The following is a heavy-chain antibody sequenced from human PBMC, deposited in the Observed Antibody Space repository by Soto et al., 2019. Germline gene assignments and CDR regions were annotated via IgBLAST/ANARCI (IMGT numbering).Heavy chain of an antibody. Sequence: SVKVSCKASGGTFSSYAISWVRQTPGQGLEWMGGIIPIFGTANYAQKFQGRVTNTADEAKKKAYMEMSCLSSEDTAVYYCATYSLLYSSDHDASNPVSYDWFDPWGQGNLVTVSS. V-gene: IGHV1-69*13. CDR3: ATYSLLYSSDHDASNPVSYDWFDP. CDR1: GGTFSSYA. CDR2: IIPIFGTA. D-gene: IGHD6-19*01. J-gene: IGHJ5*02.